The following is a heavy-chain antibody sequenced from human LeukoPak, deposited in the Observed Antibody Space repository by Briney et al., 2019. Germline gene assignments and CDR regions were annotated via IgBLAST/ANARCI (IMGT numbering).Heavy chain of an antibody. CDR3: ARDAVSGYQLLDYYYYGMDV. CDR2: TYYRSKWYN. CDR1: GDSVSSNSAA. J-gene: IGHJ6*02. D-gene: IGHD2-2*01. Sequence: SQTLSLTCAISGDSVSSNSAAWNWIRQSPSRGLEWLGRTYYRSKWYNDYAVSVKSRITINPGTSKNQFSLQLNSVTPEDTAVYYCARDAVSGYQLLDYYYYGMDVWGQGTTVTVSS. V-gene: IGHV6-1*01.